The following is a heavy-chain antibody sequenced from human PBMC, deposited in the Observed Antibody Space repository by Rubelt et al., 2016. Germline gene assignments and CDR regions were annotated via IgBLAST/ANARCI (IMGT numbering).Heavy chain of an antibody. V-gene: IGHV4-31*03. Sequence: QVQLQESGPGLVKPSQTLSLTCTVSGGSISSGGYYWSWIRQHPGKGLEWIGYLYYSGSTFYNPALKSRVTISVDTSKNQFSLKLSSVTAADTAVYYCARDSGSRIFDYWGQGTLVTVSS. D-gene: IGHD2/OR15-2a*01. CDR1: GGSISSGGYY. J-gene: IGHJ4*02. CDR3: ARDSGSRIFDY. CDR2: LYYSGST.